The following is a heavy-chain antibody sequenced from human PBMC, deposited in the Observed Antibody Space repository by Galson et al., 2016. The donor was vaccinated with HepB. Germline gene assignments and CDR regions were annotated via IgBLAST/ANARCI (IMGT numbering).Heavy chain of an antibody. CDR1: GGSFSNYY. CDR3: ARGQDPYKIRD. J-gene: IGHJ4*02. D-gene: IGHD5-24*01. V-gene: IGHV4-34*01. CDR2: VHPSQIT. Sequence: SETLSLTCAFYGGSFSNYYCSWIRQPPEKGLEWIGEVHPSQITNYNPSLMSRVTISVDTSKNQFSLKLSSVTAADTAVYYCARGQDPYKIRDWGQGTLVTVSS.